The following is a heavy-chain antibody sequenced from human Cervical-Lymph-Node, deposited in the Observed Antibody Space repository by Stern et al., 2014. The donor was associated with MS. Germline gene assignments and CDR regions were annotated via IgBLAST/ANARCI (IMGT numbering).Heavy chain of an antibody. CDR3: AHNLRFPQQQLVLNYFDY. V-gene: IGHV2-5*02. Sequence: QITLQESGPTLVKPTQTLTLTCTFSGFSLSTSAVAVGWIRQPPGEALEWLAILYWDDDKRYSPTLRSRLNITKDTSKNQVVLTVTNVDPVDTATYYCAHNLRFPQQQLVLNYFDYWGQGTLVTVSS. D-gene: IGHD6-13*01. CDR2: LYWDDDK. CDR1: GFSLSTSAVA. J-gene: IGHJ4*02.